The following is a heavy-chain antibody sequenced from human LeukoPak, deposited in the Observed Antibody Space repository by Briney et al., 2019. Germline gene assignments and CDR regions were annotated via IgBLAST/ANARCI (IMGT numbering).Heavy chain of an antibody. J-gene: IGHJ3*02. Sequence: ASVKVSCKASGHTFTSYGISWVRQAPGQGLEWMGWISAYNGNTNYAQKLQGRVTMTTDTSTSTAYMELRSLRSDDTAVYYCARRTVTTADDAFDIWGQGTMVTVSS. CDR3: ARRTVTTADDAFDI. CDR1: GHTFTSYG. CDR2: ISAYNGNT. D-gene: IGHD4-17*01. V-gene: IGHV1-18*01.